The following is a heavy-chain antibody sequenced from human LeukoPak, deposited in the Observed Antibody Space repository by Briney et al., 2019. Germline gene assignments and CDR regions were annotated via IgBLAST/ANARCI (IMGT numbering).Heavy chain of an antibody. V-gene: IGHV3-9*01. CDR1: GFTFDDYA. CDR2: ISWNSGSI. Sequence: GGSLRLSCAASGFTFDDYAMHWVRQAPGKGLEWVSGISWNSGSIGYADSVKGRFTISRDNAKNSLYLQMNSLRAEDTALYYCAKDIYGAMVTDYFDYWGQGTLVTVSS. D-gene: IGHD5-18*01. J-gene: IGHJ4*02. CDR3: AKDIYGAMVTDYFDY.